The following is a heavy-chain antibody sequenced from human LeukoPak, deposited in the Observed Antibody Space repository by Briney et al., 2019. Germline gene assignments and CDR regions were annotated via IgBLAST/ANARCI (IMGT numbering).Heavy chain of an antibody. J-gene: IGHJ3*02. Sequence: WETLSLTCTVSSASIISYYWTWVGQPPGKGLEWIGYIHYTGSTNYNPSLKSRLTISVDTSTNQFSLRLNFVTAADTAVYYCARGLPGYSGGDDAFDIWGPGIQVIVSS. CDR1: SASIISYY. CDR2: IHYTGST. D-gene: IGHD2-21*01. V-gene: IGHV4-59*01. CDR3: ARGLPGYSGGDDAFDI.